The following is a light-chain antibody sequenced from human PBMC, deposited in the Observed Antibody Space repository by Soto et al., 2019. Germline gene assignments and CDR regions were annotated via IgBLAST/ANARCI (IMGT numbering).Light chain of an antibody. CDR1: QTIINL. Sequence: DIQMTQSPSTLSASVGDRVTITCRASQTIINLLAWYQQKPGRAPTLLIYKASTLESGIPSRFSGSGSGTEFSLTISSLQPDDFATYYCQQYQSYPLTFVQGTRLEIK. V-gene: IGKV1-5*03. J-gene: IGKJ5*01. CDR3: QQYQSYPLT. CDR2: KAS.